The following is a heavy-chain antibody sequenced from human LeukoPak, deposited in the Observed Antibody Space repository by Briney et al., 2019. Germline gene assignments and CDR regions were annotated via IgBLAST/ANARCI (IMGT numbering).Heavy chain of an antibody. CDR1: GGSISSSDHY. CDR2: ISYSGTT. D-gene: IGHD3-10*01. J-gene: IGHJ4*02. CDR3: ARASEDYGSGSYP. Sequence: PPETLSLTCTVSGGSISSSDHYWGWIRQPPGKGLVWIGTISYSGTTYYNPSLKGRVTMSLDTSQNQFSLRLNPVTAADTAVYYCARASEDYGSGSYPWGQGTLVTVSS. V-gene: IGHV4-39*07.